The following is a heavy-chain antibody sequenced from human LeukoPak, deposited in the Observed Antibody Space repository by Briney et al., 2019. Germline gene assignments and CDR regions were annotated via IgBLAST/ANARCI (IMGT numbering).Heavy chain of an antibody. CDR1: GFTFDDYA. V-gene: IGHV3-9*01. CDR2: ISWNSGSI. J-gene: IGHJ4*02. CDR3: AKGPDYYGSGSSDY. Sequence: GRSLRLSRAASGFTFDDYAMHWVRQAPGKGLEWVSGISWNSGSIGYADSVKGRFTISRDNSKNTLYLQMNSLRAEDTAVYYCAKGPDYYGSGSSDYWGQGTLVTVSS. D-gene: IGHD3-10*01.